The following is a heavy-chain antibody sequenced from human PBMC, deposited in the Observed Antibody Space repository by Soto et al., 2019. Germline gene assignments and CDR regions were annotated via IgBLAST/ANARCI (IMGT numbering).Heavy chain of an antibody. D-gene: IGHD2-21*02. CDR2: IYSGGST. CDR1: GFTVSSNS. CDR3: ARARGGLSVVTATYFDY. J-gene: IGHJ4*02. Sequence: EVQLVESGGGLIQPGGSLRLSCAASGFTVSSNSMTWVRQAPGKGLEWVSLIYSGGSTYYANSVKGRFTISRDNSNNTLYLQMNSLRAKDTAVYYCARARGGLSVVTATYFDYWGQGTLVTVSS. V-gene: IGHV3-53*01.